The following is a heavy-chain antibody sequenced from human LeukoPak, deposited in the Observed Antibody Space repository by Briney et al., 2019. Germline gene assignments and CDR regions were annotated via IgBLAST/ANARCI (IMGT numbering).Heavy chain of an antibody. CDR2: ISGSGGRT. V-gene: IGHV3-23*01. CDR3: VRVIRWSDP. D-gene: IGHD2/OR15-2a*01. J-gene: IGHJ5*02. Sequence: GGSLRLSCAASGFTFSSYAMSWVRQAPGKGLEWVSAISGSGGRTYYADSVKGRFTISRDNAKNTLYLQMNSLRAEDTAVYYCVRVIRWSDPWGQGTLVTVSS. CDR1: GFTFSSYA.